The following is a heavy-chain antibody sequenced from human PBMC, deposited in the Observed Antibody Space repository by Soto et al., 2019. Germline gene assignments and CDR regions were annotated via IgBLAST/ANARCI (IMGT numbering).Heavy chain of an antibody. D-gene: IGHD3-10*01. CDR3: AKDTAHYGSGGADY. CDR2: ISYDGSNK. Sequence: QVQLVESGGGVVQPGRSLRLSCAASGFTFSSSGMHWVRQAPGKGLEWVAVISYDGSNKYYADSVKGRFTISRDNSKNTLYLQMNSLRAEDTAVYYCAKDTAHYGSGGADYWGQGTLVTVSS. V-gene: IGHV3-30*18. CDR1: GFTFSSSG. J-gene: IGHJ4*02.